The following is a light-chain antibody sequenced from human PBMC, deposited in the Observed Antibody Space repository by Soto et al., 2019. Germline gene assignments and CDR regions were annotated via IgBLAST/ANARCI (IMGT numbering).Light chain of an antibody. CDR2: GSS. CDR1: QSVTNDY. Sequence: EIVLTQSPGTLSLSPGERATLSCRASQSVTNDYLAWYQQKPGQAPRLLIYGSSNRATGIPDRFSGSGSGTDFTLTISRLEPEDFAVYSCQQYGTSPYTFGQGNKLEIK. CDR3: QQYGTSPYT. J-gene: IGKJ2*01. V-gene: IGKV3-20*01.